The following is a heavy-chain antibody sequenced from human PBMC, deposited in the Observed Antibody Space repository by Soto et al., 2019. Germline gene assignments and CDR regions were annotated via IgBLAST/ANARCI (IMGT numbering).Heavy chain of an antibody. D-gene: IGHD6-25*01. Sequence: PGGSLRLSCAASGFTVSSSYMSWVRQAPGKGLEWVSDIYSGGNTYYADSVKGRFTISRDNSKNTLYLQMNSLRAEDTAVYYCATSPWRLRKYYFDSWGQGTQVTVSS. J-gene: IGHJ4*02. CDR2: IYSGGNT. CDR1: GFTVSSSY. CDR3: ATSPWRLRKYYFDS. V-gene: IGHV3-53*01.